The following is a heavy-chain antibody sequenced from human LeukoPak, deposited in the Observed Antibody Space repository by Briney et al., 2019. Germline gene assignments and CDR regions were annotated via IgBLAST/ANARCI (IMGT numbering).Heavy chain of an antibody. V-gene: IGHV3-48*01. D-gene: IGHD3-3*01. CDR2: ISSSSSTI. J-gene: IGHJ4*02. CDR3: ARDDFWSGYYFDY. Sequence: PGGSLRLSCAASGFTFSSYSMNWVRQAPGKGLEWVSYISSSSSTIYHADSVKGRFTISRDNAKNSLYLRMNSLRAEDTAVYYCARDDFWSGYYFDYWGQGTLVTVSS. CDR1: GFTFSSYS.